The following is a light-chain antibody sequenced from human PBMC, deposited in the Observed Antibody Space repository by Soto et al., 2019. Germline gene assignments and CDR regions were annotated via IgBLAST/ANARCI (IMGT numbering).Light chain of an antibody. V-gene: IGKV1-12*01. CDR2: TAS. CDR3: QQLNSYSIT. CDR1: QGISNW. J-gene: IGKJ5*01. Sequence: DIQITQSPSSVSASVGDRITITCRASQGISNWLAWYQQKPGKAPKLLINTASSLQSGIPSRFSGSGSGTDFTLTISSLQPEDFATYYCQQLNSYSITFGQGTRLEIK.